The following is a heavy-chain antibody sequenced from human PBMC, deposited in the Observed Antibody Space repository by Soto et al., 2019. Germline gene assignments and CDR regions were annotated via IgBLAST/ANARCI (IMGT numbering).Heavy chain of an antibody. CDR3: ARASDYYDSSGFGQIIDY. CDR2: IYYSGST. D-gene: IGHD3-22*01. V-gene: IGHV4-59*01. J-gene: IGHJ4*02. Sequence: SETLSLTCTVSGGSISSYYWSWIRQPPGKGLEWIGYIYYSGSTNYNPSLKSRVTISVDTSKNQFSLKLSSVTAADTAVYYCARASDYYDSSGFGQIIDYWGQGTLVTVSS. CDR1: GGSISSYY.